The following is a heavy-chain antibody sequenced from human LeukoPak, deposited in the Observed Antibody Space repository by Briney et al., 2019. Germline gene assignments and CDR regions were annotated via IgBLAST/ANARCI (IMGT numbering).Heavy chain of an antibody. D-gene: IGHD6-6*01. CDR3: ARGESIAAPPATDDY. CDR1: GFTFSSYA. V-gene: IGHV3-21*01. Sequence: GRSLRLSCAASGFTFSSYAMHWVRQAPGKGLEWVSSISSSSSYIYYADSVKGRFTISRDNAKNSLYLQMNSLRAEDTAVYYCARGESIAAPPATDDYWGQGTLVTVSS. J-gene: IGHJ4*02. CDR2: ISSSSSYI.